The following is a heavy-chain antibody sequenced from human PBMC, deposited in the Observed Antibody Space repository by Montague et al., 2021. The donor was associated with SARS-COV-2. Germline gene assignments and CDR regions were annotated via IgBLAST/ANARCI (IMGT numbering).Heavy chain of an antibody. J-gene: IGHJ6*02. Sequence: SRSLSCAASGFTFSRYAMSWVRQAPGKGLEWVSVIYSGGSSPYYADSVKGRFTISRDNSKNTLYLQMNSLRAEDTAVYYCAKDLEEFITIFGVVTKSPLGMDVWGQGTTVTVSS. CDR3: AKDLEEFITIFGVVTKSPLGMDV. CDR2: IYSGGSSP. CDR1: GFTFSRYA. V-gene: IGHV3-23*03. D-gene: IGHD3-3*01.